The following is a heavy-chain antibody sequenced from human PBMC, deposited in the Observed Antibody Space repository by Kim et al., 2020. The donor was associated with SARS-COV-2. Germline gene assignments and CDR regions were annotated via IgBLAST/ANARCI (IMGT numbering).Heavy chain of an antibody. CDR2: ISAYNGNT. CDR1: GYTFTSYG. J-gene: IGHJ6*02. Sequence: ASVKVSCKASGYTFTSYGISWVRQAPGQGLEWMGWISAYNGNTNYAQKLQGRVTMTTDTSTSTAYMELRSLRSDDTAVYYCARGWGPKSTFYYYYGMDVWGQGPTVTVSS. V-gene: IGHV1-18*01. CDR3: ARGWGPKSTFYYYYGMDV. D-gene: IGHD3-16*01.